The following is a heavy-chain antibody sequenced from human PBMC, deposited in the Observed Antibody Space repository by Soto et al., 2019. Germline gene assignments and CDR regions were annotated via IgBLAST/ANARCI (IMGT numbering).Heavy chain of an antibody. D-gene: IGHD1-26*01. J-gene: IGHJ4*02. Sequence: QVQVVQSGAEVKKPGSSVKVSCKVSGDSFSSYAISWVRQAPGQGLEWMGGIIPILTTANYAQKFQDRVTITADESTSTAYTEVSSLTSEDTAVYYCARKAGSGNYYILDFWGQGTLVTVSS. V-gene: IGHV1-69*01. CDR1: GDSFSSYA. CDR3: ARKAGSGNYYILDF. CDR2: IIPILTTA.